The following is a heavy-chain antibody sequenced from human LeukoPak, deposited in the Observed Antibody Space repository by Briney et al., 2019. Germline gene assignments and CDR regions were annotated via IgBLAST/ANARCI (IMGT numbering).Heavy chain of an antibody. CDR3: ARGPPFRSSSWYGWFDP. D-gene: IGHD6-13*01. V-gene: IGHV4-34*01. CDR2: INHSGST. CDR1: GGSFSGYY. J-gene: IGHJ5*02. Sequence: SETLSLTCAVYGGSFSGYYWRWIRQPPGKGLEWIGEINHSGSTNYNPSLKSRVTISVDTSKNQFSLKLSSVTAADTAVYYCARGPPFRSSSWYGWFDPWGQGTLVTVSS.